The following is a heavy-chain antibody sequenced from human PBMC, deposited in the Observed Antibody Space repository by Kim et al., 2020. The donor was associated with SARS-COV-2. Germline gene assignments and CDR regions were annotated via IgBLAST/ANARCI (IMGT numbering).Heavy chain of an antibody. CDR3: TRDHDYYDSSDPL. CDR1: GFTFGDYA. J-gene: IGHJ4*02. D-gene: IGHD3-22*01. Sequence: GGSLRLSCTASGFTFGDYAMSWVRQAPGKGLEWVGFIRSKAYGGTTEYAASVKGRFTISRDDSKSIAYLQMNSLKTEDTAVYYCTRDHDYYDSSDPLWGQGTLVTVSS. CDR2: IRSKAYGGTT. V-gene: IGHV3-49*04.